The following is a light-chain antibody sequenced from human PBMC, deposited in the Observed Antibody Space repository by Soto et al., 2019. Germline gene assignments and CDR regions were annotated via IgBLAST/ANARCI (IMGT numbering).Light chain of an antibody. CDR1: QSVSSW. J-gene: IGKJ4*01. Sequence: DIQMTQSPSTLSASVGDRVTITCRASQSVSSWLAWYQQKPGKAPKLLIYDGSILESGVPLRFSGSGSGTEFTLTISSLQPDDFATYYCQQYYSSPLTFGGGTKVEIK. CDR2: DGS. V-gene: IGKV1-5*01. CDR3: QQYYSSPLT.